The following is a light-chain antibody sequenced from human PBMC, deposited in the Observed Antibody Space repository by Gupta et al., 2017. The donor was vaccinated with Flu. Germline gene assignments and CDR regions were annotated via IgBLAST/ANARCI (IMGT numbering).Light chain of an antibody. V-gene: IGKV3-15*01. J-gene: IGKJ4*01. CDR1: QSVSST. CDR2: GAS. CDR3: QQHNNWPPLT. Sequence: EILMTQSPATLSVSPGERATLSCRASQSVSSTLAWYQQKPGQAPRLLIYGASTRATGIPARFSGSGSGTEFTLTISIRQSEDFAVYYCQQHNNWPPLTFGGGTKVEIK.